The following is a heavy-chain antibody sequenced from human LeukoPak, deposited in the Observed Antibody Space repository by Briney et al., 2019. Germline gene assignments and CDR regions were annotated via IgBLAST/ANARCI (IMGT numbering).Heavy chain of an antibody. Sequence: PGGSLRLSCAASGFTFSNAWMSWVRQAPGKGLEWVGRIKSKTDGGTTDYAAPVKGRFTISRDDSKNTLYLQMNSLKTEDTAVYYCTTDDDFWSGYPDYWGQGTLVTVSS. CDR3: TTDDDFWSGYPDY. V-gene: IGHV3-15*01. CDR1: GFTFSNAW. CDR2: IKSKTDGGTT. J-gene: IGHJ4*02. D-gene: IGHD3-3*01.